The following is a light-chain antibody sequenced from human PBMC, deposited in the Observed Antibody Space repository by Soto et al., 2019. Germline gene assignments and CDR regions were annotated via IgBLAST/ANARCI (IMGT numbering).Light chain of an antibody. Sequence: DIKLTQSPSFLSASVGDRVTITFRASQGISSYLAWYQQKPGKAPKLLIYAASTLQSGVPSRFSGSGSGTEFTITISSLQPDDFVTYYCQHYNSYSEAFGQGTKVDI. CDR2: AAS. CDR1: QGISSY. V-gene: IGKV1-9*01. CDR3: QHYNSYSEA. J-gene: IGKJ1*01.